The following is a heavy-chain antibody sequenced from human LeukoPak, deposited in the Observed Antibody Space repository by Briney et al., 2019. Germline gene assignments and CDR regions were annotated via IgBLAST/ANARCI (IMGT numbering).Heavy chain of an antibody. J-gene: IGHJ4*02. V-gene: IGHV4-31*03. Sequence: TTSETLSLTCTVSGGSISSGGYYWSWIRQHPGKGLEWIGYIYYSGSTYYNPSLKSRVTISVDTSKNQFSLKLSSVTAADTAVYYCARGNLVVGLIDYFDYWGQGTLVTVSS. CDR2: IYYSGST. CDR3: ARGNLVVGLIDYFDY. CDR1: GGSISSGGYY. D-gene: IGHD1-14*01.